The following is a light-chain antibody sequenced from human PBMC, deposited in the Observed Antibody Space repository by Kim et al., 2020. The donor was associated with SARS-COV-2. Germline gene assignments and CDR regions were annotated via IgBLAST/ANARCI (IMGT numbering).Light chain of an antibody. CDR2: GAS. CDR3: QQYGSSPLT. J-gene: IGKJ4*01. V-gene: IGKV3-20*01. CDR1: QSVRSSY. Sequence: YPGERATLSCRASQSVRSSYLAWYQQKPGQAPRLLIYGASSRATGIPDRFSGSGSGTDFTLTISRLEPEDFAVYYCQQYGSSPLTFGGGTKVDIK.